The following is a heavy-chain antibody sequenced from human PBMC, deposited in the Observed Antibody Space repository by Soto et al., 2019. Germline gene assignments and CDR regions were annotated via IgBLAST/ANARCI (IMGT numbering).Heavy chain of an antibody. CDR1: QYSFTNYC. CDR2: INPSGGST. V-gene: IGHV1-46*01. D-gene: IGHD3-22*01. Sequence: QVQLVQSGAEAKTPGASVKVSCKASQYSFTNYCAHWVRQAPGQGLEWMGVINPSGGSTKYAQRFRGRVTMTRDTSTSTVYMDLRSLRPEDTAVYFCARALYDTDSVPVGAESRYYVMDVWGRGTTVTVSS. CDR3: ARALYDTDSVPVGAESRYYVMDV. J-gene: IGHJ6*02.